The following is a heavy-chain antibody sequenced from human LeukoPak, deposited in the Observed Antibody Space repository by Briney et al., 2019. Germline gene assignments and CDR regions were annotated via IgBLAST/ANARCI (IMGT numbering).Heavy chain of an antibody. V-gene: IGHV3-33*01. CDR3: ARGGRTTWHGMDV. D-gene: IGHD4-17*01. J-gene: IGHJ6*02. Sequence: GRSLRLTCEASGFTFSTYGMHWVRQAPGKGLEWVAVIWYDGSNKNYADSVKGRFTISRDNSKNTLYLQMNSLRAEDTAVYYCARGGRTTWHGMDVWGQGTTVTVSS. CDR2: IWYDGSNK. CDR1: GFTFSTYG.